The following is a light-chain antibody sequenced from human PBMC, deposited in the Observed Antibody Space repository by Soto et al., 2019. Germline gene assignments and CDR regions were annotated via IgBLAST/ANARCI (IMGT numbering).Light chain of an antibody. Sequence: QSVLTQPASVSGSPGQSIAISCTGTSSDVGGYNYVSWYQHHPGEAPKLMIYDVTNRPSGVSNRFSGSKSGNTASLTISGLQTEDEADYYCSSYTSSSTPVFATGTKVTVL. CDR2: DVT. J-gene: IGLJ1*01. CDR1: SSDVGGYNY. CDR3: SSYTSSSTPV. V-gene: IGLV2-14*03.